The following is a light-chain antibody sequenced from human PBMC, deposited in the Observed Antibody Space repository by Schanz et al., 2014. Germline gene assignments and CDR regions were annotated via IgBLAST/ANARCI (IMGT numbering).Light chain of an antibody. CDR1: QSVSSSY. CDR2: GAS. Sequence: EIVLTQSPGTLSLSPGERATLSCRASQSVSSSYLAWYQQKPGQAPRLLIYGASSRATGIPDRFSGSGSGTDFTLTISGLEPEDFAVYYCQQYANAPQTFGQGTNLEIK. V-gene: IGKV3-20*01. J-gene: IGKJ2*01. CDR3: QQYANAPQT.